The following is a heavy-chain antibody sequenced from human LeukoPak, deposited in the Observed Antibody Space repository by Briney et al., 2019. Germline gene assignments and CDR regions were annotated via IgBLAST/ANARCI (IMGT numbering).Heavy chain of an antibody. Sequence: GGSLRLSCAASGFTFSSYSMNWVRQAPGKGLEWVSSISSSSSYIYYADSVKGRFTISRDNAKNSLYLQMNSLRAEDTAVYYCARDPTYYYDSSGYPLGDWFDPWGQGTLVTVSS. J-gene: IGHJ5*02. CDR1: GFTFSSYS. CDR2: ISSSSSYI. CDR3: ARDPTYYYDSSGYPLGDWFDP. D-gene: IGHD3-22*01. V-gene: IGHV3-21*01.